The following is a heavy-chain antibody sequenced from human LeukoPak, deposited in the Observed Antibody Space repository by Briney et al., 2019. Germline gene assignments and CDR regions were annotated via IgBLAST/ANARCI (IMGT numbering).Heavy chain of an antibody. CDR2: INSDGSST. CDR1: GFTFSSYW. CDR3: ARVGYYYYGMDV. J-gene: IGHJ6*02. Sequence: SGGSLRLSCAASGFTFSSYWMHWVRQAPGKGLVWVSRINSDGSSTSYADSVKGRLTISRDNAKNTLYLQMNSLRAEDTAVYYCARVGYYYYGMDVWGQGTTVTVSS. V-gene: IGHV3-74*01.